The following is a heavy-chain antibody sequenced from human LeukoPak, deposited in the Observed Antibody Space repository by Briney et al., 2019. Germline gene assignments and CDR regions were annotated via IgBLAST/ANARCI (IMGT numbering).Heavy chain of an antibody. CDR3: ARKYDSSGYYGMDV. J-gene: IGHJ6*02. D-gene: IGHD3-22*01. CDR1: GFTFSSYS. V-gene: IGHV3-21*01. Sequence: GGSLRLSCAASGFTFSSYSMNWVRQAPGKGLEWVSSISSSSSYIYYADSVKGRFTISRDNSKNTLYLQMNSLRAEDTAVYYCARKYDSSGYYGMDVWGQGTTVTVSS. CDR2: ISSSSSYI.